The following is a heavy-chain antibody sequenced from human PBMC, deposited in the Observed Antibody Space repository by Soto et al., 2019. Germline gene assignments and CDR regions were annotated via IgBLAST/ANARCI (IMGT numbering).Heavy chain of an antibody. CDR3: ARGSAMGDPYYYYYGMDV. J-gene: IGHJ6*02. Sequence: SVKVSCKASGGTFSSYAISWVRQAPGQGLEWMGGIIPIFGTANYAQKFQGRVTITADESTSTAYMELSSLRSEDTAVYYCARGSAMGDPYYYYYGMDVWGQGTTVNVSS. D-gene: IGHD5-18*01. CDR2: IIPIFGTA. CDR1: GGTFSSYA. V-gene: IGHV1-69*13.